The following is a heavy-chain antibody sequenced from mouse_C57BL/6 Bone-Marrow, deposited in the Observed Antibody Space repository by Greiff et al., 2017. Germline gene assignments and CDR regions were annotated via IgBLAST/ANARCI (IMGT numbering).Heavy chain of an antibody. J-gene: IGHJ1*03. CDR2: IDPSDSYT. Sequence: QVQLQQPGAELVMPGASVKLSCKASGYTFTSYWMHWVKQRPGQGLEWIGEIDPSDSYTNYNQKFKGKSTLTVDKSSSTAHMQLSSLTSEDSAVYYCARNYDYDWYFDVWGTGTTVTVSS. CDR3: ARNYDYDWYFDV. CDR1: GYTFTSYW. V-gene: IGHV1-69*01. D-gene: IGHD2-4*01.